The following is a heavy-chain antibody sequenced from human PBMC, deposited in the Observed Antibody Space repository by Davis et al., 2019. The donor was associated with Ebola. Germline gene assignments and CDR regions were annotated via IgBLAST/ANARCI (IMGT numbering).Heavy chain of an antibody. CDR2: ISYDGSNK. CDR1: GFTFSSYG. D-gene: IGHD2-8*02. V-gene: IGHV3-30*03. Sequence: GESLKISCAASGFTFSSYGMHWVRQAPGKGLEWVAVISYDGSNKYYADSEKGRFTISRDNSKNTLYLQMNSLRAEDTAVYYCAEIYWVRYGMDVWGQGTTVTVSS. J-gene: IGHJ6*02. CDR3: AEIYWVRYGMDV.